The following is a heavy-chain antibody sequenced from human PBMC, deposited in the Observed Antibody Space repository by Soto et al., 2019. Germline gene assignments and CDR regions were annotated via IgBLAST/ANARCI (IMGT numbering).Heavy chain of an antibody. Sequence: GSLRLSCSASGFTFRSYAMHWVRPAPGKGLEYVSAISSNGGSTYYADSVKGRFTISRDNSKNTLYLQMSSLRAEDTAVYYCARGFLEWVYPPFDPWGQGTLVTAPQ. CDR1: GFTFRSYA. D-gene: IGHD3-3*01. V-gene: IGHV3-64D*08. CDR3: ARGFLEWVYPPFDP. CDR2: ISSNGGST. J-gene: IGHJ5*02.